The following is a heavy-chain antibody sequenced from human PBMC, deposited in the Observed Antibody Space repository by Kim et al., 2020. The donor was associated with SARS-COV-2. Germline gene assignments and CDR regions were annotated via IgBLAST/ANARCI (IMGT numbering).Heavy chain of an antibody. V-gene: IGHV4-39*01. Sequence: SETLSLTCTVSGGSISSSSYYWGWIRQPPGKGLEWIGSIYYSGSTYYNPSLKSRVTISVDTSKNQFSLKLSSVTAADTAVYYCARLIRHPGYSSGWYNPWYFDLWGRGTLVTVSS. J-gene: IGHJ2*01. CDR1: GGSISSSSYY. CDR2: IYYSGST. D-gene: IGHD6-19*01. CDR3: ARLIRHPGYSSGWYNPWYFDL.